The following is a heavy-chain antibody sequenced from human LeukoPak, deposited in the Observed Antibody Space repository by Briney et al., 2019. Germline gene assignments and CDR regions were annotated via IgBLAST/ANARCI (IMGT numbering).Heavy chain of an antibody. CDR3: ARVPRSGSYQGPGYYFYYYMDV. CDR2: IIPIFGTA. Sequence: SVKVSCKASGGTFSSYAISWVRQAPGQGLEWMGGIIPIFGTANYAQKFQGRVTITADESTSTAYMELSSLRSEDTAVYYCARVPRSGSYQGPGYYFYYYMDVWGKGTTVTISS. D-gene: IGHD3-10*01. CDR1: GGTFSSYA. J-gene: IGHJ6*03. V-gene: IGHV1-69*13.